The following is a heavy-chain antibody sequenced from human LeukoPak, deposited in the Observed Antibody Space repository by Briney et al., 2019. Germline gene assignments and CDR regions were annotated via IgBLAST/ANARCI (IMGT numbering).Heavy chain of an antibody. CDR3: ARAIVVIPAAIRY. CDR2: IKQDGSEK. V-gene: IGHV3-7*01. CDR1: GFNFNTYW. D-gene: IGHD2-2*01. J-gene: IGHJ4*02. Sequence: GGSLRLSCAASGFNFNTYWMSWVRQAPGKGLEWVANIKQDGSEKFYGDSMKGRFTISRDNSKNSLYLQVNSLRAEDTAMYYCARAIVVIPAAIRYWGQGTLVTVSS.